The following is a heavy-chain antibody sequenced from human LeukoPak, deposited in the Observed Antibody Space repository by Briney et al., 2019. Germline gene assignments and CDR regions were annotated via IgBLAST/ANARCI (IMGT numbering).Heavy chain of an antibody. Sequence: PGGSLRLSCAASGFTFSSYSMNWVRQAPGKGLEWVSYITYNSGTIYYTDSVKGRFTISRDNSKNTLYLQMNSLRAEDTAVYYCARVRSSGWYNLAFDYWGQGTLVTVSS. CDR3: ARVRSSGWYNLAFDY. CDR2: ITYNSGTI. V-gene: IGHV3-48*01. D-gene: IGHD6-19*01. J-gene: IGHJ4*02. CDR1: GFTFSSYS.